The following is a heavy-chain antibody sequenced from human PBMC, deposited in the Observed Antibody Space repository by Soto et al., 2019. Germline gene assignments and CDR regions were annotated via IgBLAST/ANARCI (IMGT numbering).Heavy chain of an antibody. D-gene: IGHD1-1*01. CDR2: IYYSGST. Sequence: QLQLQESGPGLVKPSETLSLTCSVCGGSISSSGYYWGWIRQPPGKGLEWIGSIYYSGSTYYNPSLKSRVTISVDTSKNQFSLKLSSVTTADTAVYYCARDPLSQLYYFDYWGQGTLVTVSS. J-gene: IGHJ4*02. V-gene: IGHV4-39*02. CDR1: GGSISSSGYY. CDR3: ARDPLSQLYYFDY.